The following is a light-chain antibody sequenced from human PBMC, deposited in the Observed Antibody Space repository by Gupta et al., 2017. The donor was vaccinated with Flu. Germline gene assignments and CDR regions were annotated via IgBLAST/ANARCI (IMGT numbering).Light chain of an antibody. V-gene: IGKV4-1*01. J-gene: IGKJ4*01. CDR2: WAS. CDR1: QSVLYSSNNKNY. Sequence: KSSQSVLYSSNNKNYSAWYQQTREQPTKLINYWASTREAGVPGRFSGSGCGTDFTLTSSSLQAEDVAVYYCQQYYSTPPVTFGGGTKVEIK. CDR3: QQYYSTPPVT.